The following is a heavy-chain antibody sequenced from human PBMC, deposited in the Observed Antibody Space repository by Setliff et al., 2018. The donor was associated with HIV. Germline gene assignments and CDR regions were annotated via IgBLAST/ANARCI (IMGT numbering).Heavy chain of an antibody. CDR1: GYAISGSGYY. V-gene: IGHV4-38-2*01. D-gene: IGHD3-22*01. Sequence: PSETLSLTCAVSGYAISGSGYYWGWIRQPPGKGLEWIGSIYHSGSTYYNPSLKSRVTLSVDTSKNQFSLKLSSVTAADTAMYYCARQIETYYYASSGYPAYFDYWGQGTLVTVSS. CDR3: ARQIETYYYASSGYPAYFDY. CDR2: IYHSGST. J-gene: IGHJ4*02.